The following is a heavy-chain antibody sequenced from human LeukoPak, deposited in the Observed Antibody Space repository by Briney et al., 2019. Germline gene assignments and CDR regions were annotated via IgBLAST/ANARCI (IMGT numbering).Heavy chain of an antibody. CDR2: ISWNSGSI. CDR3: AKGSQYQLLSYYFDY. J-gene: IGHJ4*02. Sequence: GGYLRLSCAASGFTFDDYAMHWVRQAPGKGLEWVSGISWNSGSIGYADSVKGRFTISRDNAKNSLYLQMNSLRAEDTALYYCAKGSQYQLLSYYFDYWGQGTLVTVSS. CDR1: GFTFDDYA. D-gene: IGHD2-2*01. V-gene: IGHV3-9*01.